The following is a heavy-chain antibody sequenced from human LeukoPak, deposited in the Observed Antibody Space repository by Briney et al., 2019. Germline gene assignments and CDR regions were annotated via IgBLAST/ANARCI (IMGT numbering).Heavy chain of an antibody. CDR3: ARDVIAAAPFDF. D-gene: IGHD6-13*01. CDR2: ISAYNGNT. V-gene: IGHV1-18*01. J-gene: IGHJ4*02. CDR1: GYTFTSYD. Sequence: ASVKLSCKASGYTFTSYDINWVRQAPGQGLEWMGWISAYNGNTNYAQKLQGRVTMTTDTSTSTAYMELRSLRSDDTAVYYCARDVIAAAPFDFWGQGTLVTVSS.